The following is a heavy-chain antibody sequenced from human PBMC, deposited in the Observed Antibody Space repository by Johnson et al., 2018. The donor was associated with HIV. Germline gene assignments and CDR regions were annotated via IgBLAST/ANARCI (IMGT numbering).Heavy chain of an antibody. V-gene: IGHV3-33*08. Sequence: QVQLVESGGGVVQPGRSLRLSCAASGFTFNNYGMHWVRQAPGKGLEWVAIIWYDGSNKYYADSVKGRFTISRDNSKNTLYLQMNSLRAEDTAVYYCVRDLHYTYGSHDAFDIWGPGTVVTVSS. D-gene: IGHD3-10*01. J-gene: IGHJ3*02. CDR2: IWYDGSNK. CDR1: GFTFNNYG. CDR3: VRDLHYTYGSHDAFDI.